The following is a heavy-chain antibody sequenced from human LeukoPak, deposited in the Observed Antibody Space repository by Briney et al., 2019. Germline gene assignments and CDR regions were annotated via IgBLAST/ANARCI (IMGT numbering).Heavy chain of an antibody. CDR1: GFTFSSYA. Sequence: GGSLRLSCAASGFTFSSYAMSWVRQAPGKGLEWVSAISGSGGSTYYADSVKGRFTISRDNSKNTLYLQMNSLRAEDTAVYYCARDLSGYYDSSGYYYTGRYFDYWGQGTLVTVSS. CDR3: ARDLSGYYDSSGYYYTGRYFDY. V-gene: IGHV3-23*01. J-gene: IGHJ4*02. CDR2: ISGSGGST. D-gene: IGHD3-22*01.